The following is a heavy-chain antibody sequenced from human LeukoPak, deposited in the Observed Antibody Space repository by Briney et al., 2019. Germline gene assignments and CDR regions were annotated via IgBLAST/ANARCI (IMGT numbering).Heavy chain of an antibody. CDR3: AKARDYGDYYFDY. Sequence: PGGSLRLSCAASGFTFSSYGMYWVRQAPGKGLEWVAFIRYDGSNKYYADSVKGRFTISRDNSKNTLYLQMNSLRAEDTAVYYCAKARDYGDYYFDYWGQGTLVTVSS. D-gene: IGHD4-17*01. CDR1: GFTFSSYG. J-gene: IGHJ4*02. CDR2: IRYDGSNK. V-gene: IGHV3-30*02.